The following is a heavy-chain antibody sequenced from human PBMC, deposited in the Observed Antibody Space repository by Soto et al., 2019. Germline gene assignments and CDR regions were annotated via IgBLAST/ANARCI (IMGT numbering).Heavy chain of an antibody. D-gene: IGHD3-10*01. Sequence: GGSLRLSCAASGFTVSSNYMSWVRQAPGKGLEWVSVIYSGGSTYYTDSVKGRFTISRDNSKNTLYLQMNSLRADDTAVYYCESAISMVRGGYFYMDVWGTGTTVTVSS. V-gene: IGHV3-66*01. CDR1: GFTVSSNY. CDR3: ESAISMVRGGYFYMDV. CDR2: IYSGGST. J-gene: IGHJ6*03.